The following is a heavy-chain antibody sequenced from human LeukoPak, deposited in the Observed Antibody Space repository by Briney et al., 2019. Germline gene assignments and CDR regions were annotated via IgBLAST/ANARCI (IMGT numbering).Heavy chain of an antibody. CDR3: TRYNNVLFDY. Sequence: GGSLRLSCAGSGFTFGGYGMHWFRQTPGKGLEWVAVIAYDGSRAFYADSVKGRFTISRDNSKNTMSVQMDDLRAEDTAVYYCTRYNNVLFDYWGQGTLVTVSS. D-gene: IGHD1-14*01. V-gene: IGHV3-33*01. CDR1: GFTFGGYG. J-gene: IGHJ4*02. CDR2: IAYDGSRA.